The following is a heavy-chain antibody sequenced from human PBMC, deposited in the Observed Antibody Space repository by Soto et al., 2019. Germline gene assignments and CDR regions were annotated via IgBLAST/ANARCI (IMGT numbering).Heavy chain of an antibody. CDR2: IYYSGST. D-gene: IGHD5-12*01. CDR3: ARVNSARPLSALVAFDY. V-gene: IGHV4-31*03. Sequence: SETLSLTCTVSGCSISSGGYYWSWIRQHPGKGLEWIGYIYYSGSTYYNPSLKSRVTISVDTSKNQFSLKLSSVTAADTAVYYCARVNSARPLSALVAFDYWGQGTLVTVSS. J-gene: IGHJ4*02. CDR1: GCSISSGGYY.